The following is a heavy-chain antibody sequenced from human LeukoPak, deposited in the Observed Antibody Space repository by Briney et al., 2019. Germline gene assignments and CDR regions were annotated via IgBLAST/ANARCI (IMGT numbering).Heavy chain of an antibody. D-gene: IGHD3-3*01. J-gene: IGHJ5*02. CDR2: INHSGST. CDR1: GGSFSGYY. Sequence: SETLSLTCAVYGGSFSGYYWSWIRQPPGKGLEWIGEINHSGSTNYNPSLKSRVTISVDTSKNQFSLKLSSVTAADTAVYYCARGDRDIYDFWSGYYKTKPNWFDPWGQGTLVTVSS. V-gene: IGHV4-34*01. CDR3: ARGDRDIYDFWSGYYKTKPNWFDP.